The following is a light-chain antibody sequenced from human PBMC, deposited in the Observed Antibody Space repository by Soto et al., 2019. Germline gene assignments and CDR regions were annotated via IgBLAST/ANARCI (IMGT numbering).Light chain of an antibody. CDR1: QSVRSH. Sequence: VTLSCMASQSVRSHLAWYQQKPGQPPRLLIYGASTRATGIPARFSGSGFGTEFTLTISSLQSEDVAVDYCQQYKNWPLFGQGTRLEIK. CDR2: GAS. CDR3: QQYKNWPL. V-gene: IGKV3-15*01. J-gene: IGKJ5*01.